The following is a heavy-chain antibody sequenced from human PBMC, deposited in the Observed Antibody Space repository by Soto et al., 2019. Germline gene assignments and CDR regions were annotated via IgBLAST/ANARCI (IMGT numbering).Heavy chain of an antibody. D-gene: IGHD3-22*01. V-gene: IGHV4-59*01. CDR3: ARGRTVRNYADDSSDYFYFFDY. Sequence: PSETLSLTCTVSGDSISTFYWGWMRQSPGKELEWIGYVYYTGSTNYNPSLKSRVTISVDRSKNQFSLKLTSANAADTAVYYCARGRTVRNYADDSSDYFYFFDYWGQRSLVTVSS. CDR1: GDSISTFY. J-gene: IGHJ4*02. CDR2: VYYTGST.